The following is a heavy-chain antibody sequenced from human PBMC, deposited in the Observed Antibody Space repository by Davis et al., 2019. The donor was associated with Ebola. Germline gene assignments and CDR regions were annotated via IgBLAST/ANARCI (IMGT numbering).Heavy chain of an antibody. CDR3: AGDNSDSSAYSWMDS. CDR2: VNPNSGGT. D-gene: IGHD6-6*01. J-gene: IGHJ5*01. CDR1: GYTFTSYG. V-gene: IGHV1-2*06. Sequence: ASVQVLCKASGYTFTSYGFSRVRHAPVQGLEWMGRVNPNSGGTNYAQKFQGRVTMTRDTSISTAYMELSRLRSDDTAVYYCAGDNSDSSAYSWMDSWGQGTLVSVSS.